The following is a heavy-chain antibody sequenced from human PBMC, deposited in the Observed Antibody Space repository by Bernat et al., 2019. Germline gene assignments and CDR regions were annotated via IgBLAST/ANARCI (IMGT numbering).Heavy chain of an antibody. CDR3: TGYGGHSV. J-gene: IGHJ4*01. CDR2: IENHGST. V-gene: IGHV3-66*01. D-gene: IGHD4/OR15-4a*01. CDR1: GFTVSNNH. Sequence: EVQVVESGGDLVQPGGSLRRSCAASGFTVSNNHMSWVRQAPGKGLDFISVIENHGSTFYADSVRGRFTISRDNSKNTLYLQMNNLRADDTAMYYCTGYGGHSVWGHGSLVTVSS.